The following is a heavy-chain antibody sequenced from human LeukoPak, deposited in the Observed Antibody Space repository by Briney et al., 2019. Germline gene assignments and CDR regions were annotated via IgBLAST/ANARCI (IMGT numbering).Heavy chain of an antibody. D-gene: IGHD5-12*01. CDR2: IYYSGST. Sequence: KASETLSLTCTVSGGSISSYYWSWIRQPPGKGLEWIGYIYYSGSTNYNPSLKSRVTISVDTSKNQFSLKLSSVTAADTAVYYCARHGRYSGYDLIWYFDLWGRGTLVTVSS. CDR1: GGSISSYY. J-gene: IGHJ2*01. V-gene: IGHV4-59*08. CDR3: ARHGRYSGYDLIWYFDL.